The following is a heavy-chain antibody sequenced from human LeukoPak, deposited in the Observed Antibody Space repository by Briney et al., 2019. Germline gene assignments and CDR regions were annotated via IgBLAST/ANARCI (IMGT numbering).Heavy chain of an antibody. CDR1: GYTFTSYG. CDR2: ISAYNGNT. Sequence: ASVKVSCKASGYTFTSYGISWVRQAPGQGLEWMGWISAYNGNTNYAQKLQGRVTMTTDTSTSTAYMELRSLRSDDTAVYYCARVIIVGAISYYFVYWGQGTLVTVSS. V-gene: IGHV1-18*01. CDR3: ARVIIVGAISYYFVY. D-gene: IGHD1-26*01. J-gene: IGHJ4*02.